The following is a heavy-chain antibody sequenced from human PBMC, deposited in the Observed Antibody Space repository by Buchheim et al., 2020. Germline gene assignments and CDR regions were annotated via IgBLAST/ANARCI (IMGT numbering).Heavy chain of an antibody. V-gene: IGHV3-49*04. CDR3: TRVRWFRELLYG. D-gene: IGHD3-10*01. Sequence: EVQLVESGGGLVQPGGSLRLSCAASGFTFSSYWMHWVRQAPGKGLVWVGFIRSKAYGGTAEYAASVKGRFTISRDDSKSIAYLQMNSLKIENTAVYYCTRVRWFRELLYGWGQGTL. CDR1: GFTFSSYW. J-gene: IGHJ4*02. CDR2: IRSKAYGGTA.